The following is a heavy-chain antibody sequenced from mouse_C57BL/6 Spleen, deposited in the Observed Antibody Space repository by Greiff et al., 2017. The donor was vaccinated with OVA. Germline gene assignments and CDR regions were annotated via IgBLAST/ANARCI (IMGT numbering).Heavy chain of an antibody. CDR2: IRNKANGYTT. J-gene: IGHJ2*01. CDR1: GFTFTDYY. CDR3: ARSNWDYFDY. D-gene: IGHD4-1*01. Sequence: DVMLVESGGGLVQPGGSLSLSCAASGFTFTDYYMSWVRQPPGKALAWLGFIRNKANGYTTEYSASVKGRFTISRDNSQSILYLQMNALGAEDSATYYCARSNWDYFDYWGQGTTLTVSS. V-gene: IGHV7-3*01.